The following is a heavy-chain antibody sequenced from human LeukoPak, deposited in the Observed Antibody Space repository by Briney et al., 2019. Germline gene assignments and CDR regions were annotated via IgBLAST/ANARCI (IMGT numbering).Heavy chain of an antibody. CDR1: GFTFTNYW. V-gene: IGHV3-7*03. CDR3: ARDHELQWLVGVACLDY. Sequence: PGGSLRLSCAASGFTFTNYWMSWVRQAPGKGLELVANIKQDRSEKYYVDSVKGRFTISRDNAKNSLYLQMNSLRAEDTAVYYCARDHELQWLVGVACLDYWGQGTLVTVSS. D-gene: IGHD6-19*01. CDR2: IKQDRSEK. J-gene: IGHJ4*02.